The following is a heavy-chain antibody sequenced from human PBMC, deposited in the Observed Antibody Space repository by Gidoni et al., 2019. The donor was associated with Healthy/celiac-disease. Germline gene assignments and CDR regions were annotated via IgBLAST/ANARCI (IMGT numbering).Heavy chain of an antibody. J-gene: IGHJ4*02. CDR3: AKVWGSSSPFGY. CDR2: ISGSGGST. CDR1: AFTFSSYA. V-gene: IGHV3-23*04. Sequence: EVQLVESGGGVVQPGGSLRRSGAASAFTFSSYAMCWVRQAPGKGLAWVSAISGSGGSTYYAESVKGRFTISRDNSKNTLYLQMNSLRAEDTAVYYCAKVWGSSSPFGYWGQGTLVTVSS. D-gene: IGHD6-6*01.